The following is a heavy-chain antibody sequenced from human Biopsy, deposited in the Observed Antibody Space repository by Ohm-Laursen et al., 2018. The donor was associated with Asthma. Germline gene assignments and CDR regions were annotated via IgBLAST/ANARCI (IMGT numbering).Heavy chain of an antibody. CDR3: ARAVDYSHYYGIDV. CDR1: GYTFNRAG. V-gene: IGHV1-18*01. J-gene: IGHJ6*02. Sequence: ASVKVSCKTSGYTFNRAGITWVRQAPGQGLEWMGWISVYNGNTKVAQKLQDRVTMITDTSTSTAYMELRSLRSDDTAVYFCARAVDYSHYYGIDVWGQGTTVTVS. D-gene: IGHD3-10*01. CDR2: ISVYNGNT.